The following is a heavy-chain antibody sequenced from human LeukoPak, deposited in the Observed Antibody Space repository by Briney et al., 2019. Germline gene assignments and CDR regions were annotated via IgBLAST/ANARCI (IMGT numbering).Heavy chain of an antibody. Sequence: GASVKVSCKASGYTFTYRYLHWARQAPGQALEWMGWITPFNGNTNYAQKFQDRVTITRDRSMSTAYMELSSLRSEDTAMYYCAGSAVADSGHSPTFDYWGQGTLVTVSS. J-gene: IGHJ4*02. CDR1: GYTFTYRY. D-gene: IGHD6-19*01. CDR2: ITPFNGNT. V-gene: IGHV1-45*02. CDR3: AGSAVADSGHSPTFDY.